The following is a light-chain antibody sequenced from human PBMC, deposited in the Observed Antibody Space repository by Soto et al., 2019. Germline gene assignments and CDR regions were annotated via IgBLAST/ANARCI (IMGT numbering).Light chain of an antibody. J-gene: IGKJ4*01. CDR1: QSVSSY. CDR2: GAS. Sequence: IVLTQSPATLSLSPGERATLSCRASQSVSSYLAWYQQKPGQAPRLLIYGASSRATGIPARFSGSGSGTDFTLTISSLQPEDFAVYYCQQDYHSLTFGGGTKVDIK. V-gene: IGKV3D-7*01. CDR3: QQDYHSLT.